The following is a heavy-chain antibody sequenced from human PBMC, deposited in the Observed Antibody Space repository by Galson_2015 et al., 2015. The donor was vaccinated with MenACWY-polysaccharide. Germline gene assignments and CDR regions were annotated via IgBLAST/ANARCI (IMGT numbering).Heavy chain of an antibody. CDR2: ISHDGGNK. CDR3: ARGGSTYYYGSGTYYKFDS. V-gene: IGHV3-30-3*01. Sequence: SLRLSCAASGFTFSTSTMHWVRQAPGKGLEWVAVISHDGGNKYYADSVKGRFTISRDNSKNTLYLQMNSLRAEDTAVYYCARGGSTYYYGSGTYYKFDSWGLGTLVTVSS. D-gene: IGHD3-10*01. CDR1: GFTFSTST. J-gene: IGHJ4*02.